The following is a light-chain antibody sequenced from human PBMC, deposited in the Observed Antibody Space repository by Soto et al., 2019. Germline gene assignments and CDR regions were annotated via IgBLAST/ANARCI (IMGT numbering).Light chain of an antibody. Sequence: DIQMTQSPSALSASVEDRVIITCRASQSISNHLNWYQVKSGKGPKLLIYGTSTLQSGVPSRFSGSGSGTHFTLTISNLRPEDFAVYYCQQGYSPLLTFGGGTRVEIK. CDR1: QSISNH. CDR3: QQGYSPLLT. CDR2: GTS. V-gene: IGKV1-39*01. J-gene: IGKJ4*01.